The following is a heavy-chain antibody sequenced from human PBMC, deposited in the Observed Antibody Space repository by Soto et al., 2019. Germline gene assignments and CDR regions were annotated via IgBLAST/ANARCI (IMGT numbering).Heavy chain of an antibody. Sequence: SGKVWYKASCYTFTSYGIIWGRQAPGQGLEWMGWISAYNGNTNYAQKLQGRVTMTTDTSTSTAYMELRSLRSDDTAVYYCGFCSSTSCYSTWFDPWGQGPMVTVSS. CDR2: ISAYNGNT. D-gene: IGHD2-2*01. V-gene: IGHV1-18*04. CDR3: GFCSSTSCYSTWFDP. J-gene: IGHJ5*02. CDR1: CYTFTSYG.